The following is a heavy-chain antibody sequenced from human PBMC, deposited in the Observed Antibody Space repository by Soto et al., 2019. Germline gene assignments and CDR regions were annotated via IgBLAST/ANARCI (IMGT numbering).Heavy chain of an antibody. V-gene: IGHV1-69*13. Sequence: SVKVSCKASGXTFSSYAISWVRQAPGQGLEWMGGIIPIFGTADYAQKFQGRVTITADESTSTAYMELSSLRSEDTAVYYCARDGGVYHYRPFYYWGQATLVT. J-gene: IGHJ4*02. CDR3: ARDGGVYHYRPFYY. CDR1: GXTFSSYA. CDR2: IIPIFGTA. D-gene: IGHD3-22*01.